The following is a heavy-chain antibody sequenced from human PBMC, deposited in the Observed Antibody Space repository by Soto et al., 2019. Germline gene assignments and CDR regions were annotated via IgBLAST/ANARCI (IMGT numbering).Heavy chain of an antibody. D-gene: IGHD3-3*01. CDR1: GGSFGNSA. V-gene: IGHV1-69*06. CDR3: ATGVIWIGYFAVDS. Sequence: QVLLVQSGAEVKKPGSSVKISCKASGGSFGNSAINWVRQTPGQGLEWLGGFIPVYRTLNYAQKFQGRVTITADKSTGTAYMTLNSLASKDTAVYYCATGVIWIGYFAVDSWGQGTRVTVSS. CDR2: FIPVYRTL. J-gene: IGHJ4*02.